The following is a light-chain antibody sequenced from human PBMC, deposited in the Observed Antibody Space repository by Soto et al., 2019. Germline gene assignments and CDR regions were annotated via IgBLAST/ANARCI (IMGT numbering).Light chain of an antibody. CDR3: QQTYITWT. CDR1: QSISSF. Sequence: DIQMTQSPSSLSASVGDRVTITCRASQSISSFLNWYQQKPGKVPKLLIYAASTLQSEVPSRFSGSGSGTDFTLTISSLQTEDFATYYCQQTYITWTFGQGTKV. CDR2: AAS. V-gene: IGKV1-39*01. J-gene: IGKJ1*01.